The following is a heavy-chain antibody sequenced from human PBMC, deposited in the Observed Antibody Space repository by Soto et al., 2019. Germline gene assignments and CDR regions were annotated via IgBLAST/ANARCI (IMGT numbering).Heavy chain of an antibody. V-gene: IGHV4-39*01. Sequence: TSETLSLTCTVSGGSISSSSYYWGWIRQPPGKGLEWIGSIYYSGSTYYNPSLKSRVTISVDTSKNQFSLKLSSVTAADTAVYYCARKRGYSGYGLYYWGQGTLVTVSS. J-gene: IGHJ4*02. CDR2: IYYSGST. CDR3: ARKRGYSGYGLYY. D-gene: IGHD5-12*01. CDR1: GGSISSSSYY.